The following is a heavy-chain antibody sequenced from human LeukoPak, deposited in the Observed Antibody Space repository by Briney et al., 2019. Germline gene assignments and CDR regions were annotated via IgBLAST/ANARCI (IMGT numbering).Heavy chain of an antibody. V-gene: IGHV4-59*01. CDR2: IYSSGGT. J-gene: IGHJ6*03. CDR1: GGSLSSYF. CDR3: AREKGSGYDYPWDYYYYMDV. D-gene: IGHD5-12*01. Sequence: PSETLSLTCTVSGGSLSSYFWSWIRLSPGKGLEWIGYIYSSGGTNYNPSLRSRVTISVDTSKRQLSLKVNSVTAADTAVYYCAREKGSGYDYPWDYYYYMDVWGKGTTVTVSS.